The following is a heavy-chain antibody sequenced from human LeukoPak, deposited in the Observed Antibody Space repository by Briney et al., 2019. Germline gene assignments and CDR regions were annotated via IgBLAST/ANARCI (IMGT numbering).Heavy chain of an antibody. CDR3: ARRRDEGFDI. CDR2: INPSGGAT. Sequence: ASVTVSFKSSGYTFSYYYLHWVRQAPGQGLEWMGIINPSGGATNYAQKFQGRVTLTRDTSTGTVYMELSSLISEDTAVYYCARRRDEGFDIWGQGTLVTVSS. CDR1: GYTFSYYY. V-gene: IGHV1-46*01. J-gene: IGHJ3*02.